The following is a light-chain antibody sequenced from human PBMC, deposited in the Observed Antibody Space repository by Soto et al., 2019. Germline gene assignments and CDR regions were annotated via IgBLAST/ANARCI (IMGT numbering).Light chain of an antibody. CDR3: QVWDSRDDHRV. CDR1: RIGSKS. CDR2: DDS. J-gene: IGLJ2*01. Sequence: SYELTQPPSVSVAPGQTARITCGGKRIGSKSVHWFQQKPGQAPVLVVHDDSDRPSGIPERFSGSNSGGTATLTISRVEAGDEADYYCQVWDSRDDHRVFGGGTKVTVL. V-gene: IGLV3-21*02.